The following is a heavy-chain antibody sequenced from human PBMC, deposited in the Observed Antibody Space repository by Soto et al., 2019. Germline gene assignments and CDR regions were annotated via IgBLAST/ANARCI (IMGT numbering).Heavy chain of an antibody. Sequence: QVQLVQSGAEVKKPGSSVKVSCKASGGTFSSYTISWVRQAPGQGLEWMGRIIPILGIANYAQKFQGRVTSTADKSTSTAYMELSSLRSEDTAVYYCARDHGTYYYDSSGYYYIDWGQGTLVTVSS. J-gene: IGHJ4*02. V-gene: IGHV1-69*08. D-gene: IGHD3-22*01. CDR3: ARDHGTYYYDSSGYYYID. CDR1: GGTFSSYT. CDR2: IIPILGIA.